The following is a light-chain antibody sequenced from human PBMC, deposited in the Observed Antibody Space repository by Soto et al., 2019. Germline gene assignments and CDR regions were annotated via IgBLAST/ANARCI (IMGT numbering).Light chain of an antibody. J-gene: IGKJ1*01. CDR2: GAS. V-gene: IGKV3-20*01. CDR1: QSVSSSY. CDR3: QQDGSSPWT. Sequence: EILLTPSPAPLSFSPGERATLSCRASQSVSSSYLAWYQRKPGQAPRLLIYGASSRATGIPDRFSGSGSGTDFTLTVSRLEPEDFAVYYCQQDGSSPWTFGQGTKVDIK.